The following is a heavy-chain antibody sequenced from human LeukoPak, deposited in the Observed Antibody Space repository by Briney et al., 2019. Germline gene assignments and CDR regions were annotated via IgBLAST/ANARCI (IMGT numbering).Heavy chain of an antibody. CDR1: DYSISSGYY. D-gene: IGHD2-21*01. V-gene: IGHV4-38-2*02. CDR3: AREGDIVVVNFDY. Sequence: SETLSLTCTVSDYSISSGYYWGWIRQPPGKGLEWIGSIYYSGSTYYNPSLKSRVTISVDTSKNQFSLKLSSVTAADTAVYYCAREGDIVVVNFDYWGQGTLVTVSS. CDR2: IYYSGST. J-gene: IGHJ4*02.